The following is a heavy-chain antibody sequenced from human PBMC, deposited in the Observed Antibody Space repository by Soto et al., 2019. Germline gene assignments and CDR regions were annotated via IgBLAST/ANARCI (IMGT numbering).Heavy chain of an antibody. CDR2: ISWNSGSI. CDR1: VLTFADYA. D-gene: IGHD3-22*01. V-gene: IGHV3-9*01. J-gene: IGHJ5*02. Sequence: GGSLRLSCAASVLTFADYAMHWVRRAPGKGLECVSGISWNSGSIVYADSVKGRFTISRDDSKSIAYLRMNSLKTEDKAVYYCTRGPIHSSEWFDPWGQRTLVTLS. CDR3: TRGPIHSSEWFDP.